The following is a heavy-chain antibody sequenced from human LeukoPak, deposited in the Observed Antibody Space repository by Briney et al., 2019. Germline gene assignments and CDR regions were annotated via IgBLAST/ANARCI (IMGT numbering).Heavy chain of an antibody. CDR2: ISYDGSNK. D-gene: IGHD6-13*01. CDR1: GFTFSSYG. J-gene: IGHJ3*02. V-gene: IGHV3-30*03. Sequence: HTGGSLRLSCAASGFTFSSYGMHWVRQAPGKGLEWVAVISYDGSNKYYADSVKGRFTISRDNSKNTLYLQMNSLRAEDTAVYYCAGGKIAAAGTAFDIWGQGTMVTVSS. CDR3: AGGKIAAAGTAFDI.